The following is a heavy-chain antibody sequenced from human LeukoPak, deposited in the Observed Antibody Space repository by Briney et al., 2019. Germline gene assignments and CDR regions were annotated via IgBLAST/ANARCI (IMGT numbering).Heavy chain of an antibody. Sequence: SETLSLTCSASGASIRTSTYYWAWIRQAPGKGLEWIGSIFHSGDTYYNPSLQSRLTIAVDTSKNEFYLNLASVTASDTGVYFCSRRGTTSSIGWFDPWGQGSPVTVSS. CDR1: GASIRTSTYY. CDR2: IFHSGDT. CDR3: SRRGTTSSIGWFDP. J-gene: IGHJ5*02. D-gene: IGHD3-16*01. V-gene: IGHV4-39*01.